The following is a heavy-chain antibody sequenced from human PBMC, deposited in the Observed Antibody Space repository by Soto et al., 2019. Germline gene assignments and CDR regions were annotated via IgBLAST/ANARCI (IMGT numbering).Heavy chain of an antibody. V-gene: IGHV1-18*01. CDR3: VRDGGVVVPRTHWWTFDY. CDR1: GYSFTSYA. Sequence: QVQLVQSGAAVVKPGASVKVSCKASGYSFTSYAISWVRQAPGQGLEWMGWISASNGNTDYAQKLQARVTMTTDTSTSTTDMELRSLRSDDTAVYYCVRDGGVVVPRTHWWTFDYWGPGTLVTVSS. D-gene: IGHD2-15*01. CDR2: ISASNGNT. J-gene: IGHJ4*02.